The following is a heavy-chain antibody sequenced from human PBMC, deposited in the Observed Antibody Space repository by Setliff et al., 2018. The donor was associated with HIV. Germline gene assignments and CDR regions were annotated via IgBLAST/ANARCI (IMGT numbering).Heavy chain of an antibody. CDR1: GGSISSDSYY. CDR2: INHGGLT. J-gene: IGHJ3*01. V-gene: IGHV4-39*01. CDR3: ARLFQWMSYGFDV. Sequence: PSETLSLTCSVSGGSISSDSYYWGWIRQPPGKGLEWIGSINHGGLTYYSPSLNTRVTVSIDTSKNQFSLRLTSVTAADTGVYYCARLFQWMSYGFDVWGHGTMVTVSS. D-gene: IGHD2-2*03.